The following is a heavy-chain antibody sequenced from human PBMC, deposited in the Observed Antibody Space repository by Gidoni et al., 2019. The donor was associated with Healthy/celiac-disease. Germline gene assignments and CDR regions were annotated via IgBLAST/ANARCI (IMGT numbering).Heavy chain of an antibody. D-gene: IGHD3-22*01. J-gene: IGHJ4*02. CDR3: AKDRYDSSGYFEY. V-gene: IGHV3-23*01. CDR2: MSGSGGST. CDR1: GFTFSSYA. Sequence: AASGFTFSSYAMSWVRLAPGKGVEWVAAMSGSGGSTYNADSVKGRFTISRDNSKNRLYLQMNSLRAEDKAVYYCAKDRYDSSGYFEYWGQGTLVTVSS.